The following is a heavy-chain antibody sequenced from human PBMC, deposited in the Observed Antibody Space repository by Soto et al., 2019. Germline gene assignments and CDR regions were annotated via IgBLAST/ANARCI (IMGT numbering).Heavy chain of an antibody. Sequence: SVKVSCKASGGTFSSYTISWVRQAPGQGLEWMGRIIPILGIANYAQKFQGRVTITADKSTSTAYMELSSLRSEDTAVYYCASGSLGYCSSTSCWYFDYWGQGTLVTVSS. V-gene: IGHV1-69*02. CDR1: GGTFSSYT. CDR2: IIPILGIA. J-gene: IGHJ4*02. D-gene: IGHD2-2*01. CDR3: ASGSLGYCSSTSCWYFDY.